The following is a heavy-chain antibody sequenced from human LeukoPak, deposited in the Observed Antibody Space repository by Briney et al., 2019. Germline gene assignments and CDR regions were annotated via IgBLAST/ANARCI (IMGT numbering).Heavy chain of an antibody. Sequence: PGGSLRLSCAASGFTVSSNYMSWVRQAPGKGLEWVSVIYSGGSTYYADSVKGRFTISRDNSKNTLYLQMNSLRAEDTAVYYCARATGPRNYYDSSGYWVSNYYYYGMDVWGQGTTVTVSS. CDR2: IYSGGST. D-gene: IGHD3-22*01. CDR3: ARATGPRNYYDSSGYWVSNYYYYGMDV. J-gene: IGHJ6*02. V-gene: IGHV3-66*02. CDR1: GFTVSSNY.